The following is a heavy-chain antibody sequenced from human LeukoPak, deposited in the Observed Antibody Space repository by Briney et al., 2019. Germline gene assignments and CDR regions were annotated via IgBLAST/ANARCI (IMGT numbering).Heavy chain of an antibody. CDR2: IYYSGST. CDR3: ARDQYYYGSSGYYYDAFDI. V-gene: IGHV4-59*01. D-gene: IGHD3-22*01. Sequence: PSETLSHTCTVSGGSISSYYWSWIRQPPGKGLEWIGYIYYSGSTNYNPSLKSRVTISVDTSKNQFSLKLSSVTAADTAVYYCARDQYYYGSSGYYYDAFDIWGQGTMVTVSS. CDR1: GGSISSYY. J-gene: IGHJ3*02.